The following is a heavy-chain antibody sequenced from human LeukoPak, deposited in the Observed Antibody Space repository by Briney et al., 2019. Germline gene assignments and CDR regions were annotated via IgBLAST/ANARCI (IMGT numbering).Heavy chain of an antibody. J-gene: IGHJ4*02. CDR2: ISGSGGESGGGT. CDR3: AKHRSGIAASGSNY. V-gene: IGHV3-23*01. D-gene: IGHD6-13*01. Sequence: GSLRLSCAASGFTFSSFAISWVRQAPGKGLEWVSVSVISGSGGESGGGTYYADSVKGRFTISRDDSNNTLYLQMNNLKVDDTAVYYCAKHRSGIAASGSNYWGQGTLVSVSS. CDR1: GFTFSSFA.